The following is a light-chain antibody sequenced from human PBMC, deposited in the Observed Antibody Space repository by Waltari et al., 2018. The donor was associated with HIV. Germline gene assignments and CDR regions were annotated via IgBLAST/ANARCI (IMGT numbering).Light chain of an antibody. CDR1: QSVSRN. V-gene: IGKV3-15*01. CDR2: GAS. J-gene: IGKJ4*01. Sequence: EIVMTQSPATLSLSPGERATLSCRASQSVSRNLAWYQQKPDQPPRLLIYGASTRATGVPARFSGSGSGTDFILTISSLQSEDFAVYYCQQYNNWPPLTFGGGTKVEIK. CDR3: QQYNNWPPLT.